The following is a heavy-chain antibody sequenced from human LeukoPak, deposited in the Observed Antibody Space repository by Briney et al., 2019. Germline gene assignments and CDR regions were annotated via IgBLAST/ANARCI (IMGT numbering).Heavy chain of an antibody. CDR2: ISYDGSNK. V-gene: IGHV3-30*18. J-gene: IGHJ6*04. D-gene: IGHD6-13*01. Sequence: PGRSLRLYCAASGFTFSSYGMHWDRQAPGKGLEWVAVISYDGSNKYYADSVKGRFTISRDNSKNTLYLQMNSLRAEDTAVYYCAKGAAADFYYYYYGMDVWGKGTTVTVSS. CDR3: AKGAAADFYYYYYGMDV. CDR1: GFTFSSYG.